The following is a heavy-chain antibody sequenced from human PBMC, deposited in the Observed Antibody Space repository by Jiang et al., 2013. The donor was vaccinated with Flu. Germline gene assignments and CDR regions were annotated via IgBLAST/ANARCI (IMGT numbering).Heavy chain of an antibody. CDR1: GFTFSSYA. V-gene: IGHV3-30*04. D-gene: IGHD3-10*01. CDR3: ARRGSARSLDY. Sequence: GVVQPGRSLRLSCAASGFTFSSYAMHWVRQAPGKGLEWVAVISYDGSNKYYADSVKGRFTISRDNSKNTLYLQMNSLRAEDTAVYYCARRGSARSLDYWGQGTLVTVSS. J-gene: IGHJ4*02. CDR2: ISYDGSNK.